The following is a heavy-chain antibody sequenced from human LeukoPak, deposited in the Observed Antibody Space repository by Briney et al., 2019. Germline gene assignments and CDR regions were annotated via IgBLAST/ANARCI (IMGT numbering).Heavy chain of an antibody. V-gene: IGHV4-34*01. J-gene: IGHJ3*02. CDR2: INHSGST. CDR1: GGSFSGYY. D-gene: IGHD2-2*01. CDR3: ATRYCSSTSCPEDAFDI. Sequence: PSETLSLTCAVYGGSFSGYYWSWIRQPPGKGLEWIGEINHSGSTNYNPSLKSRVTISVDTSKNQFSLKLSSVTAADTAVYYCATRYCSSTSCPEDAFDIWGQGTMVTVSS.